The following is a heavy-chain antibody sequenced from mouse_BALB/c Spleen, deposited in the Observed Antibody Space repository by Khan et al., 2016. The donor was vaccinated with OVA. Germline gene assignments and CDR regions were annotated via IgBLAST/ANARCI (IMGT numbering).Heavy chain of an antibody. CDR3: ARIYGGDFDY. CDR2: ISYSGNT. D-gene: IGHD1-1*01. J-gene: IGHJ2*01. V-gene: IGHV3-2*02. CDR1: GYSITSDYA. Sequence: EVQLQESGPGLVKPSQSLSLTCTVTGYSITSDYAWNWIRQFPGNKLEWMGYISYSGNTKYNPSLKSRISITRDTSKNQFFLQLNSVTTKDTATYYCARIYGGDFDYWGQGTTLTVSS.